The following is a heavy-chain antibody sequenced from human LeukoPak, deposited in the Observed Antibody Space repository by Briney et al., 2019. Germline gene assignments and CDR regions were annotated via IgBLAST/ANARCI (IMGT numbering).Heavy chain of an antibody. Sequence: PSETLSLTCTVSGGSINSYYWSWIRQPAGKGLEWIGRINTSGSTNYNPSLKSRVTMSVDTSKNQFSLKLSSVTAADTAMYYCAGTTVTTYDYWGQGTLVTVSS. CDR1: GGSINSYY. CDR2: INTSGST. V-gene: IGHV4-4*07. D-gene: IGHD4-17*01. J-gene: IGHJ4*02. CDR3: AGTTVTTYDY.